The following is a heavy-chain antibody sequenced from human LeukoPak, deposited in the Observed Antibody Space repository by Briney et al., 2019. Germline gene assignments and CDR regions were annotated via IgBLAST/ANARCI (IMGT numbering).Heavy chain of an antibody. V-gene: IGHV3-66*01. CDR1: GFTVSSNY. D-gene: IGHD3-10*01. J-gene: IGHJ4*02. Sequence: GGSLRLSCAASGFTVSSNYMSWVRQAPGKGLEWASVIYSGGSTYYADSVKGRFTISRDNSKNTLYLQMNSLRAEDTAVYYCASFGLWFGELSGNYWGQGTLVTVSS. CDR2: IYSGGST. CDR3: ASFGLWFGELSGNY.